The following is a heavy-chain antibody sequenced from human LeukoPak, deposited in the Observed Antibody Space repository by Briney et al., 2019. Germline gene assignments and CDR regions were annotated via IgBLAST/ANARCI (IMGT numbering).Heavy chain of an antibody. CDR2: IIPILGIA. CDR1: GYTFTSYD. CDR3: ARDPVVRGETYYYYGMDV. J-gene: IGHJ6*02. D-gene: IGHD3-10*01. Sequence: SVKVSCKASGYTFTSYDINWVRQAPGQGLEWMGRIIPILGIANYAQKFQGRVTITADKSTSTAYMELSSLRSEDTAVYYCARDPVVRGETYYYYGMDVWGQGTTVTVSS. V-gene: IGHV1-69*04.